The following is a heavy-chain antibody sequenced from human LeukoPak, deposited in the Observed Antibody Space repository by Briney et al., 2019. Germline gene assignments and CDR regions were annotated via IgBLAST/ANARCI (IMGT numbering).Heavy chain of an antibody. Sequence: GGSLRLSCAASGFTFSSYSMNWIRQAPGKGLEWVSKISRGGNTIYYADSVKGRFTISRDNGKNSLFLQMNSLRADDTAVYYCARVRFGELSPPDCWGQGTLVTVSS. D-gene: IGHD3-10*01. V-gene: IGHV3-48*04. CDR1: GFTFSSYS. CDR2: ISRGGNTI. J-gene: IGHJ4*02. CDR3: ARVRFGELSPPDC.